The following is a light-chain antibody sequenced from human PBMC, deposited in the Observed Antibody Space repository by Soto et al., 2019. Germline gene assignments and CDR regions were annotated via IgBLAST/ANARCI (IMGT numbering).Light chain of an antibody. Sequence: EIVMTQSPATLSVSPGERGTLSCRASQNIGSNLAWYQRKPGQAPRLLIYGASIRATGIPARFSGSGSGTEFTLTISSLQPEDFATYYCQQSYSTPYTFGQGTKLEIK. CDR1: QNIGSN. CDR3: QQSYSTPYT. CDR2: GAS. V-gene: IGKV3-15*01. J-gene: IGKJ2*01.